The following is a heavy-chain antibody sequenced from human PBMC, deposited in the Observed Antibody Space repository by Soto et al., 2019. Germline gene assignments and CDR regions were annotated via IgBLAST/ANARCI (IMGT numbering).Heavy chain of an antibody. CDR1: GGTFNTYP. J-gene: IGHJ6*02. D-gene: IGHD6-6*01. CDR3: ARDPGSSQGVSYYYYYGMDV. V-gene: IGHV1-69*13. CDR2: IIPIFGTA. Sequence: VASVKVSCKTSGGTFNTYPFSWVRQAPGQGLEWMGGIIPIFGTANYAQKFQGRVTITADESTSTAYMELSSLRSEDTAVYYCARDPGSSQGVSYYYYYGMDVWGQGTTVTVSS.